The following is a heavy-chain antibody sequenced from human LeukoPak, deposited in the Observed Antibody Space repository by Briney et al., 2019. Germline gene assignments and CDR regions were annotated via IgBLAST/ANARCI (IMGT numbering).Heavy chain of an antibody. V-gene: IGHV3-23*01. J-gene: IGHJ4*02. CDR3: AKDRGY. CDR2: ISGPGTTT. CDR1: GFTFSGFY. Sequence: GGSLRLSCAASGFTFSGFYMNWIRQAPGKGLEWVSFISGPGTTTYYADSVKGRFTISRDNSKNTLYLQMNSLRAEDTAVYYCAKDRGYWGQGTLVTVSP.